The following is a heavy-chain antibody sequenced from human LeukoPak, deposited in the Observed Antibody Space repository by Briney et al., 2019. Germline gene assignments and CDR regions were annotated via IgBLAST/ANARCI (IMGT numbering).Heavy chain of an antibody. CDR1: GFTFNDYA. D-gene: IGHD6-13*01. CDR3: ARDFSSSSDSYYYYMDV. Sequence: KPGGSLRLSCAASGFTFNDYAMHWVRQAPGKGLEWVSSISSSSSYIYYADSVKGRFTISRDNAKNSLYLQMNSLRAEDTAVYYCARDFSSSSDSYYYYMDVWGKGTTVTISS. V-gene: IGHV3-21*01. J-gene: IGHJ6*03. CDR2: ISSSSSYI.